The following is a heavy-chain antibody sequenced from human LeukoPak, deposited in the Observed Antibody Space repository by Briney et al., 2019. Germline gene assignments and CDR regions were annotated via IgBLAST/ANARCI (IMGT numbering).Heavy chain of an antibody. Sequence: SETLSLTCTVSGGSIISYYWSWIRQPPGKGLEWIGYINNSGSTKYNPSLKSRVTISIDTSNKQFSLKFYSVTAADTAVYYCARSWYYDSSGYLDLWGQGALVTVSS. J-gene: IGHJ5*02. D-gene: IGHD3-22*01. CDR3: ARSWYYDSSGYLDL. CDR1: GGSIISYY. CDR2: INNSGST. V-gene: IGHV4-59*01.